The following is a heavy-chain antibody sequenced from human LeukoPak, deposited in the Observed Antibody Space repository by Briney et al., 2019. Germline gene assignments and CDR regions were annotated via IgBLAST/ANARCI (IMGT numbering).Heavy chain of an antibody. D-gene: IGHD4-17*01. CDR1: GFTFSSYG. J-gene: IGHJ4*02. Sequence: GGSLRLSCAASGFTFSSYGMHWVRQAPGKGLEWVAVISYDGSNKYYADSVKGRFTISRDNSKNTLYLQMNSLRAEDTAVYYCAKDLAYGDSGVDYWGQGTLVTVSS. CDR2: ISYDGSNK. CDR3: AKDLAYGDSGVDY. V-gene: IGHV3-30*18.